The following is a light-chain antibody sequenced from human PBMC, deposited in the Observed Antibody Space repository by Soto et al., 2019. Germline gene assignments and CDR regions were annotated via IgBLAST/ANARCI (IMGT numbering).Light chain of an antibody. CDR1: QSVSSY. CDR2: DAS. CDR3: QQRSDWPLT. J-gene: IGKJ4*01. Sequence: EIVLTQSPATLSLSPGEGATLSCRASQSVSSYLTWYQQRPGQAPRLLIYDASNRATGIPARFSGSGSGTDFTLTISSLEPEDFAVYYCQQRSDWPLTFDGGTKVEIK. V-gene: IGKV3-11*01.